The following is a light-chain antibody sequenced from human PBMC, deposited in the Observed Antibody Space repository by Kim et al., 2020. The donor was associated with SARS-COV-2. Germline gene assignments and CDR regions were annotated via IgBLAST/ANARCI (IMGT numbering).Light chain of an antibody. CDR2: GKN. V-gene: IGLV3-19*01. CDR1: SLRSYY. Sequence: VALGQTVRITCQGESLRSYYASWYQQKPGQAPVLVIYGKNNRPSGIPDRFSGSSSGNTASLTITGAQAEDEADYYCNSRDSSGNPLFGGGTQLTVL. CDR3: NSRDSSGNPL. J-gene: IGLJ2*01.